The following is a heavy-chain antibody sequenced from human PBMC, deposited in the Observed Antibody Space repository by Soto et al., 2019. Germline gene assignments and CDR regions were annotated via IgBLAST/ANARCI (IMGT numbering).Heavy chain of an antibody. Sequence: SETLSLTCTVSGGSISSSSCYWGWIRQPPGKGLEWIGCIYYSGSTYYNPSLKSRVTISVDTSKNQFSLKLSSVTAADTAVYYCARDGYYYDSSGYQRVYYFDYWGQGTLVTVSS. V-gene: IGHV4-39*07. CDR1: GGSISSSSCY. CDR3: ARDGYYYDSSGYQRVYYFDY. J-gene: IGHJ4*02. D-gene: IGHD3-22*01. CDR2: IYYSGST.